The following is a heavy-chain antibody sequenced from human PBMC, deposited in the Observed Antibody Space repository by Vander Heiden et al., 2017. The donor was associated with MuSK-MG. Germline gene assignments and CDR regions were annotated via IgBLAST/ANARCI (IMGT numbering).Heavy chain of an antibody. Sequence: EVQLVEPGGGLVQPGGSLRLSCAASGFTFSSYWMSWVRQAPGKGLEWVANIKQDGSEKYYVDSVKGRFTISRDNAKNSLYLQMNSLRAEDTAVYYCARDQSYSSGWYGGATDYWGQGTLVTVSS. CDR2: IKQDGSEK. CDR3: ARDQSYSSGWYGGATDY. V-gene: IGHV3-7*03. CDR1: GFTFSSYW. D-gene: IGHD6-19*01. J-gene: IGHJ4*02.